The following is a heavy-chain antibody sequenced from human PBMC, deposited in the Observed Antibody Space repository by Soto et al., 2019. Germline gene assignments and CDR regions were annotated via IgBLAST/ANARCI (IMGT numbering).Heavy chain of an antibody. Sequence: QVLLVQSSAEVKKPGSSVKVSCKASGGTFTSTAFSWVRQAPGQGIEWMGGIIPVLGTPNYAQKFQARLTVTADASTTTVHMELSSLRSDDTAVYSCASSAGLDHLLNYYGLNVWGQGTTVTV. D-gene: IGHD6-13*01. CDR2: IIPVLGTP. V-gene: IGHV1-69*01. CDR3: ASSAGLDHLLNYYGLNV. J-gene: IGHJ6*02. CDR1: GGTFTSTA.